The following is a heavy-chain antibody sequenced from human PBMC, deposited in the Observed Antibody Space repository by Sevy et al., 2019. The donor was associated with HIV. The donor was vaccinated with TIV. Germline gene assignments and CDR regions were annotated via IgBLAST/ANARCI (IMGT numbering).Heavy chain of an antibody. CDR3: ARPFCSDSSCYRWYFDF. V-gene: IGHV1-18*01. J-gene: IGHJ4*02. CDR2: VSPYNGKT. CDR1: GYTFTSFG. D-gene: IGHD2-15*01. Sequence: ASVKVSCKASGYTFTSFGITWVRQAPGQGLEWVGWVSPYNGKTKYAQKLQGRVTMTTDTSTSTAYMELRSLRSDDTAVYYCARPFCSDSSCYRWYFDFWGQGTLVTVSS.